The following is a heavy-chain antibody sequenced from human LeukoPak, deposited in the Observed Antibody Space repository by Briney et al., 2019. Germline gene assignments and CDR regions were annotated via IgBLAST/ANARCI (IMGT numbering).Heavy chain of an antibody. J-gene: IGHJ4*02. V-gene: IGHV3-33*01. CDR2: IWYDGNYK. D-gene: IGHD3-22*01. CDR3: AREYYYDSSGSYSYYFDY. CDR1: GFTFSKYG. Sequence: GGSLRLSCAPSGFTFSKYGMHWVREAPGKGLEWVAVIWYDGNYKYYADSVQGRFTISRDNSKNTLYLQMNSLRAEDTAVYYCAREYYYDSSGSYSYYFDYWGQGTLVSVSS.